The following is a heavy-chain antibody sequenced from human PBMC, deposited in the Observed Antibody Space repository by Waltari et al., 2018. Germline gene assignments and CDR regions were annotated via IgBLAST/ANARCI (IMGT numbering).Heavy chain of an antibody. CDR1: GGTFSSYA. Sequence: QVQLVQSGAEVKKPGSSVKVSCKASGGTFSSYAISWVRQAPGQGLEWMGGIIPIFGTANYAQKFQGRVTITADESTSTAYLQWSSLKASDTAIYYCARSRYCSSGSCYPDWWGQGTLVTVSS. V-gene: IGHV1-69*01. D-gene: IGHD2-15*01. J-gene: IGHJ4*02. CDR2: IIPIFGTA. CDR3: ARSRYCSSGSCYPDW.